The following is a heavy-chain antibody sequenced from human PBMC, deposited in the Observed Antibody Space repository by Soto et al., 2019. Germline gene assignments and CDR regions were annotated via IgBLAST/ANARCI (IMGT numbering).Heavy chain of an antibody. CDR2: IYYSGST. CDR3: ARSDQIRGVYYYGMDV. Sequence: SETLSLTCTVSGGSISSSSYYWGWIRQPPGKGLEWIGSIYYSGSTYYNPSLKSRVTISVDTSKNQFSLKLSSVTAADTAVYYCARSDQIRGVYYYGMDVWGQGTTVTVSS. CDR1: GGSISSSSYY. J-gene: IGHJ6*02. D-gene: IGHD2-2*01. V-gene: IGHV4-39*01.